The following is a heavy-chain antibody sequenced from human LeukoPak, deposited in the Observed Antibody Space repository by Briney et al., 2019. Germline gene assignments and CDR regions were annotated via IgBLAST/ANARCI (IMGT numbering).Heavy chain of an antibody. V-gene: IGHV3-9*01. CDR3: AKSCGGDCYWAFDY. D-gene: IGHD2-21*02. CDR1: GFTFYDYA. J-gene: IGHJ4*02. Sequence: PGGSLRLSCAASGFTFYDYAMHWVRQAPGKGLEWVSGISWNSGTIVYADSVKGRFTISRDNAKKSLYLQMNSLRAEDTALYYCAKSCGGDCYWAFDYWGQGTLVTVSS. CDR2: ISWNSGTI.